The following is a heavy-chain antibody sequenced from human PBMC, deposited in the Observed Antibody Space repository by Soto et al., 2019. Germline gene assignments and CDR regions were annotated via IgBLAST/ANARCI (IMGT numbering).Heavy chain of an antibody. Sequence: SETLSLTCTVSGGSVSSGSYYWSWIRQPPGKGLEWIGYIYYSGSTNYNPSLKSRVTISVDTSKNQFSLKLSSVTAADTAVYYCARDSFWSGYNGPSFDIWGQGTMVTVSS. V-gene: IGHV4-61*01. J-gene: IGHJ3*02. CDR3: ARDSFWSGYNGPSFDI. D-gene: IGHD3-3*01. CDR1: GGSVSSGSYY. CDR2: IYYSGST.